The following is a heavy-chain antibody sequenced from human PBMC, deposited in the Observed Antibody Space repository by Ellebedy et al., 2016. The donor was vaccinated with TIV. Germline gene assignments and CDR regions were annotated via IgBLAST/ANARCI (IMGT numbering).Heavy chain of an antibody. CDR2: IYLGDSRT. Sequence: GESLKISCQDSGYSSDSWIGWVRQMPGKGLAWMGIIYLGDSRTRYSPSFRGPVTFSADRSSGTIYLRLHSLEASDTAMYFCARSRRTSGTTFDHWGQGTLVTVSS. CDR3: ARSRRTSGTTFDH. CDR1: GYSSDSW. J-gene: IGHJ4*02. V-gene: IGHV5-51*01. D-gene: IGHD1-26*01.